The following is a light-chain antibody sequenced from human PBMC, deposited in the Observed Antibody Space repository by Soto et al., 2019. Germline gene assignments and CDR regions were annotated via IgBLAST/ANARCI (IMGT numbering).Light chain of an antibody. Sequence: RVMTQSPVTRSVSPGEKFTLSCRASQAISNNLAWYKQKPGQAPRLLIFDASTRATGIPARFSGSGSGTEFTLTISSLQSEDFAVYYCQQANDWPPTFGQGTRV. CDR1: QAISNN. CDR3: QQANDWPPT. CDR2: DAS. V-gene: IGKV3-15*01. J-gene: IGKJ1*01.